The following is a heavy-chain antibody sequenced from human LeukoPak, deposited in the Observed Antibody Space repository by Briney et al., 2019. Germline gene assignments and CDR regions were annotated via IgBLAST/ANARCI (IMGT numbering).Heavy chain of an antibody. CDR1: GFTFSSYG. CDR2: IRYDGSNK. J-gene: IGHJ5*02. D-gene: IGHD3-3*01. CDR3: AETGGTIFGFDP. V-gene: IGHV3-30*02. Sequence: GGSLRLSCAASGFTFSSYGMHWVRQAPGKGLEWVAFIRYDGSNKYYADSVKGRFTISRDNSKNTLYLQMNSLRAEDTAVYYCAETGGTIFGFDPGGQGTLVTVSS.